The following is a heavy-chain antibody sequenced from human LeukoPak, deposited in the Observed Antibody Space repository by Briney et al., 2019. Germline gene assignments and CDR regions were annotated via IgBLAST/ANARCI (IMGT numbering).Heavy chain of an antibody. D-gene: IGHD5-24*01. V-gene: IGHV3-21*01. J-gene: IGHJ4*02. Sequence: GGSLRLSCAASGFTFSSYSMNWVRQAPGKGLEWVTSISSSSSYIYYADSVKGRFTISRDNAKNSLYLQMNSLRAEDTAVYYCAREGGGYNSDVDYWGQGTLVTVSS. CDR2: ISSSSSYI. CDR1: GFTFSSYS. CDR3: AREGGGYNSDVDY.